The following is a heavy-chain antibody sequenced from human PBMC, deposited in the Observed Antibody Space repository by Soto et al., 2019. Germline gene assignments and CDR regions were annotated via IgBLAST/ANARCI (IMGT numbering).Heavy chain of an antibody. Sequence: PGGSLRLSCAASGFTFSSYWMHWVRQAPGKGLVWVSRINSDGSSTSYADSVKGRFTISRDNAKNTLYLQMNSLRAEDTAVYYCARVSGGGSEQRGYYFDYWGQGTLVTVSS. CDR2: INSDGSST. J-gene: IGHJ4*02. V-gene: IGHV3-74*01. CDR3: ARVSGGGSEQRGYYFDY. D-gene: IGHD2-15*01. CDR1: GFTFSSYW.